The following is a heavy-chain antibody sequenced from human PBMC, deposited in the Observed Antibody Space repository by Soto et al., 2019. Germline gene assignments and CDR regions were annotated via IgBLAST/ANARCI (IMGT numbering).Heavy chain of an antibody. CDR3: ARQCVALELDV. J-gene: IGHJ4*02. D-gene: IGHD2-21*01. CDR2: IRNKANGYAT. V-gene: IGHV3-73*01. Sequence: EVQLVDSGGGLVQPGGSLKLSCSASGFTFNIAAIHWVRQASGQGLEWVGLIRNKANGYATAYGPSLKGRSTVSRDDSKNMAFLEMNRLKTEDTAVYYCARQCVALELDVWGQGTLGTVSS. CDR1: GFTFNIAA.